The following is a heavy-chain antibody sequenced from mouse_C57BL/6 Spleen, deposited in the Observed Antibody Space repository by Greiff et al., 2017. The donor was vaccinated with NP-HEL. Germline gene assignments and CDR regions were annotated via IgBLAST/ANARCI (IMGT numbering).Heavy chain of an antibody. Sequence: VKLMESGAELVRPGASVTLSCKASGYTFTDYEMHWVKQTPVHGLEWIGAIDPETGGTAYNQKFKGKAILTADKSSSTAYMELRSLTSEDSAVYYCTRNRSSYDWYFDVWGTGTTVTVSS. CDR3: TRNRSSYDWYFDV. J-gene: IGHJ1*03. D-gene: IGHD1-1*01. V-gene: IGHV1-15*01. CDR1: GYTFTDYE. CDR2: IDPETGGT.